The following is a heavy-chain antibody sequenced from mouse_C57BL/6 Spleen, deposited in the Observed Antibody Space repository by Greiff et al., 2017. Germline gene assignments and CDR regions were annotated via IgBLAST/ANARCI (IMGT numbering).Heavy chain of an antibody. J-gene: IGHJ3*01. V-gene: IGHV1-19*01. CDR1: GYTFTDYY. Sequence: DVKLVESGPVLVKPGASVKMSCTASGYTFTDYYMNWVKQSHGKSLEWIGVINPYNGGTSYNQKFKGKATLTVDKSSSTAYMELNSLTSEDSAVYYCAYYSNLGWFAYWGQGTLVTVSA. CDR3: AYYSNLGWFAY. D-gene: IGHD2-5*01. CDR2: INPYNGGT.